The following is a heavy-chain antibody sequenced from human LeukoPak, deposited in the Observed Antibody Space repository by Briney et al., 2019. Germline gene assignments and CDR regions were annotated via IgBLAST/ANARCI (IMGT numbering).Heavy chain of an antibody. CDR2: ILYDGSHE. CDR1: GFTFSTYS. V-gene: IGHV3-30*04. D-gene: IGHD6-19*01. J-gene: IGHJ4*02. Sequence: PGGSLRLSCAASGFTFSTYSMHWVRQAPGKGLEWVANILYDGSHEFYADSVKGRFTISRDNSKNTLYLQINSLRTEDTAVYFCAKEGQWLDSWGQGTLVTVSS. CDR3: AKEGQWLDS.